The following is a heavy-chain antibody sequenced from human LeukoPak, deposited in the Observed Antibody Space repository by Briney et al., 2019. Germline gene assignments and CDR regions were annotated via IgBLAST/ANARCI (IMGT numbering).Heavy chain of an antibody. Sequence: GASVKVSCKASGYTFTGYYMHWVRQAPGQGLEWMGWINPNSGGTNCAQKFQGRVTMTRDTSISTAYVELSRLRSDDTAVYYCARGSYYYYYYMDVWGKGTTVTVSS. CDR2: INPNSGGT. CDR3: ARGSYYYYYYMDV. J-gene: IGHJ6*03. V-gene: IGHV1-2*02. CDR1: GYTFTGYY.